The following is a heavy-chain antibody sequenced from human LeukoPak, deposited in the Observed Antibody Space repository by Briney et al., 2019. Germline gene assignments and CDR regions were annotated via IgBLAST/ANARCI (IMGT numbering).Heavy chain of an antibody. CDR3: ARAARITILGLQGY. Sequence: ASVKVSCKASGYTFTSYGISWVRQAPGQGLEWMGWISAYNGNTNYAQKLQGRVTMTTDTFTSTAYMELRSLRSDDTAVYYCARAARITILGLQGYWGQGTLVTVSS. CDR1: GYTFTSYG. V-gene: IGHV1-18*01. CDR2: ISAYNGNT. D-gene: IGHD3-3*01. J-gene: IGHJ4*02.